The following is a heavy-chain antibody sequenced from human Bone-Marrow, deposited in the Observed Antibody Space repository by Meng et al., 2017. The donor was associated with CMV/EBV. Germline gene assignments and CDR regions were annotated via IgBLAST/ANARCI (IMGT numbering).Heavy chain of an antibody. J-gene: IGHJ4*02. CDR1: GGSISSSSYY. Sequence: SETLSLTCTVSGGSISSSSYYWGWIRHPPGKGLEWIGSIYYSGSTYYNPSLKSRVTISVDTSKNQCYLKLSSVTAADTAVYYCAIPTDSTAWYSPFDSWGQGTLVTVSS. CDR3: AIPTDSTAWYSPFDS. CDR2: IYYSGST. D-gene: IGHD6-19*01. V-gene: IGHV4-39*01.